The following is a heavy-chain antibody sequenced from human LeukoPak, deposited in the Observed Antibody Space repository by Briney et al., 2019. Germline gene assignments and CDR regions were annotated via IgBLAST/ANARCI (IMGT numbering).Heavy chain of an antibody. D-gene: IGHD2-2*02. CDR2: FDPEDGET. J-gene: IGHJ4*02. CDR1: GGTFSSYA. V-gene: IGHV1-24*01. CDR3: ATPERCSSTSCYTQNFDY. Sequence: ASVKVSCKASGGTFSSYAISWVRQAPGKGLEWMGGFDPEDGETIYAQKFQGRVTMTEDTSTDTAYMELSSLRSEDTAVYYCATPERCSSTSCYTQNFDYWGQGTLVTVSS.